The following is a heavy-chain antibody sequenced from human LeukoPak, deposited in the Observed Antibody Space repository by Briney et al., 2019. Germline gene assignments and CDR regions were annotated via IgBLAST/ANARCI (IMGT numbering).Heavy chain of an antibody. D-gene: IGHD2-2*01. CDR2: ISYDGSDK. V-gene: IGHV3-30*04. CDR3: VKERESSRIKKYYYYGMDV. Sequence: PGGSLRLSCSASGFTFSSYAMHWVRQAPGQGLEWVAVISYDGSDKYYADSVKGRFTISRDNSKNTVYLLMSSLRAEDTAVYYCVKERESSRIKKYYYYGMDVWGQGTTVTVSS. CDR1: GFTFSSYA. J-gene: IGHJ6*02.